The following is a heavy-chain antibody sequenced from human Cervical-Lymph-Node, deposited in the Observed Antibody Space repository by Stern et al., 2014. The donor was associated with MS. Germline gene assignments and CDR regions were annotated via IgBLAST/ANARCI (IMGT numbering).Heavy chain of an antibody. J-gene: IGHJ4*02. D-gene: IGHD6-6*01. CDR3: ARAAYSTSSYNY. V-gene: IGHV1-69*01. CDR1: GGTFNTNV. CDR2: IIPFFGTA. Sequence: QMQLVESGAEVKKPGSSVKVSCKASGGTFNTNVISWVRQAPGQGLEWMGGIIPFFGTALYAQKFQGRVTITANESTRAVYMGLGSWRSEDTAVYSCARAAYSTSSYNYWGQGSLVIVSS.